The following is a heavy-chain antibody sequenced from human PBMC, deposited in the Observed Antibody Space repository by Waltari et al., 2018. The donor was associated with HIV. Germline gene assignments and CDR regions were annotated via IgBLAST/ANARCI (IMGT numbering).Heavy chain of an antibody. CDR1: GFTFDYHD. J-gene: IGHJ4*02. Sequence: VQLVESGGSLVQSVRSLRLLCPDYGFTFDYHDIGWFRTAPGKGLECVGFIRSKPYGGTTEYAASVKGRFTISRDDSKSIAYLQMNSLKSDDAAVYYCSRLVVGYNYGYYFDSWGQGTLVTVSS. V-gene: IGHV3-49*03. CDR2: IRSKPYGGTT. D-gene: IGHD5-18*01. CDR3: SRLVVGYNYGYYFDS.